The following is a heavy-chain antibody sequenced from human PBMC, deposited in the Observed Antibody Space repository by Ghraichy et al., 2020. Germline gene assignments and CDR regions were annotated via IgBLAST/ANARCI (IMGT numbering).Heavy chain of an antibody. V-gene: IGHV3-30*04. D-gene: IGHD2/OR15-2a*01. CDR2: ISYDGSRK. Sequence: GALRLSCAASGFTFSNHAIHWVRQAPGKGLEWVAVISYDGSRKYYADSVKGRFTISRDNSKNTLSVQMNSLRPEDTAVYYCAREGFYGPRDPPTFYFDYWGLGTLVSVSS. J-gene: IGHJ4*02. CDR3: AREGFYGPRDPPTFYFDY. CDR1: GFTFSNHA.